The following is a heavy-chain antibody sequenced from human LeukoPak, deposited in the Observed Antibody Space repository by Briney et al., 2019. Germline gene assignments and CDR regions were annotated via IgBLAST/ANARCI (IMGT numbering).Heavy chain of an antibody. D-gene: IGHD3-9*01. CDR1: GGTFSSYA. CDR2: IIPIFGTA. J-gene: IGHJ4*02. CDR3: ARLLLYDILTGYPSRDY. V-gene: IGHV1-69*01. Sequence: SVKVSCKASGGTFSSYAISWVRQAPGQGLEWMGGIIPIFGTANYAQKFQGRVTITADESTSTAYMELSSLRSEDTAVYYCARLLLYDILTGYPSRDYWGQGTLVTVSS.